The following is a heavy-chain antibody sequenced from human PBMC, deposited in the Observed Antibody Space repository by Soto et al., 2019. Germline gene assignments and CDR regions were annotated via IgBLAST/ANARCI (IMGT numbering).Heavy chain of an antibody. Sequence: EVQLLESGGGLVQPGGSLRLSCAASGFTFSNNAMTWFGQAPGKGLEGVSTISDNGGSTFYADSVKGRFTTSRDNSKKTQYLQMNSLRAEDTAVYYCAKGRVPAAKASRNGCRGQGTLVTVSS. CDR1: GFTFSNNA. V-gene: IGHV3-23*01. CDR3: AKGRVPAAKASRNGC. D-gene: IGHD2-2*01. CDR2: ISDNGGST. J-gene: IGHJ4*02.